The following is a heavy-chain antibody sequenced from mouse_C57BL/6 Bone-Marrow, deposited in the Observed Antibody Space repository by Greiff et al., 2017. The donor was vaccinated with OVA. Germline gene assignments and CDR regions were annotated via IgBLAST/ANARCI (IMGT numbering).Heavy chain of an antibody. J-gene: IGHJ1*03. D-gene: IGHD1-2*01. V-gene: IGHV1-74*01. CDR1: GYTFTSYW. Sequence: QVQLQQPGAELVKPGASVKVSCKASGYTFTSYWMHWVKQRPGQGLEWIGRIHPSDSDTNYNQKFKGKATLTVDKSSSTAYMQLSSLTSEASAVYYCAIYGITFYFDVWGTGTTVTVSS. CDR3: AIYGITFYFDV. CDR2: IHPSDSDT.